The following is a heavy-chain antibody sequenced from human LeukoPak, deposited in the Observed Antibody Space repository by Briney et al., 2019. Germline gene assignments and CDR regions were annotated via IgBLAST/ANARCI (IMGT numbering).Heavy chain of an antibody. V-gene: IGHV4-31*03. J-gene: IGHJ5*02. CDR3: ASSSRYFDWLMFDL. CDR2: IYYSGST. Sequence: PSQTLSLTCTVSGGSISSGGYYWSWIRQHPGKGLEWIGYIYYSGSTYYNPSLKSRVTISVDTSKNQFSLKLSSVTAADTAVYYCASSSRYFDWLMFDLWGQGTLVTVSS. D-gene: IGHD3-9*01. CDR1: GGSISSGGYY.